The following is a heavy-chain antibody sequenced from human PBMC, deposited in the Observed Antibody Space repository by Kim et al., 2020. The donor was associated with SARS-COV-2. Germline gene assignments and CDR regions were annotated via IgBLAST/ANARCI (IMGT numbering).Heavy chain of an antibody. J-gene: IGHJ5*02. CDR1: GFTFSSYS. CDR2: ISSSSSYI. Sequence: GGSLRLSCAASGFTFSSYSMNWVRQAPGKGLEWVSSISSSSSYIYYADSVKGRFTISRDNAKNSLYLQMNSLRAEDTAVYYCARDGYGSGSYEYAVGRNWFGPWGQGTLVTVSS. CDR3: ARDGYGSGSYEYAVGRNWFGP. V-gene: IGHV3-21*01. D-gene: IGHD3-10*01.